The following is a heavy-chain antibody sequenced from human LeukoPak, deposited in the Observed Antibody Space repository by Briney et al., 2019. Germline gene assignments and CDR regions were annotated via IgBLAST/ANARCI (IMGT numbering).Heavy chain of an antibody. CDR2: INPSGGST. CDR1: GYTFTSYY. V-gene: IGHV1-46*01. J-gene: IGHJ6*02. D-gene: IGHD1-1*01. Sequence: ASVKVSCKASGYTFTSYYMHWVRQAPGQGLEWMGIINPSGGSTSYAQTFQGRVTLTRDTSISTAYMELSSLRSDDTAIYYCARGSIKTTVAPQGLGVWGQGTTVTFSS. CDR3: ARGSIKTTVAPQGLGV.